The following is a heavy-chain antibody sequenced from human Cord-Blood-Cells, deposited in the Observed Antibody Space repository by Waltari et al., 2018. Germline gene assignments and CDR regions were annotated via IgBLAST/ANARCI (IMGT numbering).Heavy chain of an antibody. Sequence: QVQLVESGGGVVQPGRSLRLSCAASGFTFSSYAMHWVRQAPGKVLEWVAVISYDGSNKYYADSVKGRFTISRDNSKNTLYLQMNSLRAEDTAVYYCAGYGGRTFDIWGQGTMVTVSS. V-gene: IGHV3-30-3*01. D-gene: IGHD4-17*01. CDR1: GFTFSSYA. CDR3: AGYGGRTFDI. J-gene: IGHJ3*02. CDR2: ISYDGSNK.